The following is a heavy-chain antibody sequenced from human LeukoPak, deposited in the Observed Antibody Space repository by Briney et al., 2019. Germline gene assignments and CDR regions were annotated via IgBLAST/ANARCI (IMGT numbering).Heavy chain of an antibody. CDR1: GGTFSSYA. CDR2: IIPIFGIA. J-gene: IGHJ4*02. D-gene: IGHD3-22*01. V-gene: IGHV1-69*04. CDR3: ARAGDSSGYYPENLHHFDY. Sequence: SVKVSCKASGGTFSSYAINWVRQAPGQGLEWMGRIIPIFGIANYAQKFQGRVTITADKSTSTAYMELSSLRSEDTAVYYCARAGDSSGYYPENLHHFDYWGQGTLVTVSS.